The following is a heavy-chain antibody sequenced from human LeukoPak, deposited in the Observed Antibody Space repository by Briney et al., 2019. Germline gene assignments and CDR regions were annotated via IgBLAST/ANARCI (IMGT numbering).Heavy chain of an antibody. J-gene: IGHJ5*02. CDR2: ISNSGRT. CDR3: TRHYDSDSSGDPDWFDP. CDR1: GASVTIDY. D-gene: IGHD3-22*01. V-gene: IGHV4-59*08. Sequence: SETRSLTCTVSGASVTIDYWGWIRQPPGKGLEWIGHISNSGRTNYNPSLKSRVTISLDTSRNQFSLKLTSVTAADTAIYYCTRHYDSDSSGDPDWFDPWGQGTLVTVSS.